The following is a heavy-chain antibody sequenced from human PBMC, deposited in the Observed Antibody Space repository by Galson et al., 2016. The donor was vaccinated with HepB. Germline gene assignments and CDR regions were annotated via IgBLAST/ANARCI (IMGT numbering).Heavy chain of an antibody. CDR3: ARARSRNYFDF. D-gene: IGHD6-13*01. V-gene: IGHV3-23*01. CDR1: GFTFSNYA. J-gene: IGHJ4*02. Sequence: SLRLSCAASGFTFSNYAMSWVRQAPGKGLEWVSTISGTAGSGGSRYYADSVKGRFTISRDNSRNTLFLQMNSLRAEDMAVYYCARARSRNYFDFWGQGTLVTVSS. CDR2: ISGTAGSGGSR.